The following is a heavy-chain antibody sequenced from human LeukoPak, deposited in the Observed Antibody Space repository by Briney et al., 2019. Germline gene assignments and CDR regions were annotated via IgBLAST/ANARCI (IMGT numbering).Heavy chain of an antibody. D-gene: IGHD6-19*01. J-gene: IGHJ3*02. Sequence: NPSETLSLTCAVSGGSISSGGYCWSWLRQPPGKGLEWIGYIDRSGSTYYNPSLKSRATISVDRSKNQFSLKLSSVTAADTAVYYCARRGGSGWWAFDIWGQGTMVTVSS. CDR1: GGSISSGGYC. CDR2: IDRSGST. V-gene: IGHV4-30-2*01. CDR3: ARRGGSGWWAFDI.